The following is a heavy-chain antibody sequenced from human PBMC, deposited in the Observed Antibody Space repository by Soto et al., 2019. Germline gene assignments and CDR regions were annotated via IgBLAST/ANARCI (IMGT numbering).Heavy chain of an antibody. CDR3: ARTRRETISGRIVHSGMDV. V-gene: IGHV3-21*01. CDR1: GFTFNSSN. D-gene: IGHD1-7*01. Sequence: LRLSCAASGFTFNSSNMNWVRQAPGKGLEWVSSISSSSSYRYSADSVRGRFIVSRDNAKSSLYLQMNSLRAEDTAVYYCARTRRETISGRIVHSGMDVWGQGTTVTVSS. J-gene: IGHJ6*02. CDR2: ISSSSSYR.